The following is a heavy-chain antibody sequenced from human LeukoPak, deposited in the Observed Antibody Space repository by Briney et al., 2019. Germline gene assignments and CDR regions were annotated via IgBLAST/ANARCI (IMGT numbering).Heavy chain of an antibody. Sequence: GGPLRLPCVVSGFSFGSYPMSWVRQAPGKGLEWVSVISETGGVTHYADSMKGRFTISRDNIKNTLNLQMNSLGAEDTAIYYCARDSSHYLGSSDYWGQGTLVTVSS. V-gene: IGHV3-23*01. CDR2: ISETGGVT. CDR1: GFSFGSYP. CDR3: ARDSSHYLGSSDY. J-gene: IGHJ4*02. D-gene: IGHD6-6*01.